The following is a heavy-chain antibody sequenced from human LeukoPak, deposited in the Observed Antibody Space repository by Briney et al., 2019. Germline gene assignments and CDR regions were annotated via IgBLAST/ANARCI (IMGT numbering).Heavy chain of an antibody. CDR3: ARAVSFDL. Sequence: SETLSLTCTVSGGSISSYYWSWIRQPPGKGLEWIEYIYYSGSTNYNPSLRSRVTISVDTSKNQFSLKLSSVTAADTAVYYCARAVSFDLWGRGTLVTVSS. V-gene: IGHV4-59*01. J-gene: IGHJ2*01. CDR2: IYYSGST. CDR1: GGSISSYY.